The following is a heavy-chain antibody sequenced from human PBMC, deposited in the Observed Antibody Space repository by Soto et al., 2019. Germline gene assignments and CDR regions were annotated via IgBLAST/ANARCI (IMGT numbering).Heavy chain of an antibody. Sequence: SETLSLTCAVSGGSISSGGYSWSWIRQPPGKGLEWIGYIYHSGSTYYNPSLKSRVTISVDRSKNQFSLKLSSVTAADTAVYYCARGRAVAGTWEPDKVGFYFDYWGQGTLVTVSS. CDR2: IYHSGST. J-gene: IGHJ4*02. CDR1: GGSISSGGYS. V-gene: IGHV4-30-2*01. D-gene: IGHD6-19*01. CDR3: ARGRAVAGTWEPDKVGFYFDY.